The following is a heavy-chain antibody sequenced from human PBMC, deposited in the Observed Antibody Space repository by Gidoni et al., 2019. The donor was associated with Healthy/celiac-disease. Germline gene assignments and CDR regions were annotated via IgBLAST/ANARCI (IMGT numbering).Heavy chain of an antibody. CDR3: ARARRYLRPDADTFDI. D-gene: IGHD3-9*01. CDR2: IIPIFGTT. V-gene: IGHV1-69*01. CDR1: GATLSSYA. Sequence: QVQLVQSGAEVKKPGSSVRVSCKASGATLSSYAISWVRQSHGQGLEWMGGIIPIFGTTNYAQKFQGRVTITADESTSTAYMELSSLRSEDTAVYYCARARRYLRPDADTFDIWGQGTMVTVSS. J-gene: IGHJ3*02.